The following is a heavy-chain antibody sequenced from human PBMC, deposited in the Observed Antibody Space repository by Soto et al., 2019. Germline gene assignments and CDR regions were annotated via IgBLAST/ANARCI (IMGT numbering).Heavy chain of an antibody. CDR2: IIPIFGTA. V-gene: IGHV1-69*13. J-gene: IGHJ6*02. CDR3: AGVSYFISGYDYCGMDF. Sequence: ASVQVSCKASGGTFSSYAISWVRQAPRQGLEWMGGIIPIFGTANYARKFQGRVTITADESTSTAYMELSSLSSEDTAVYYCAGVSYFISGYDYCGMDFWGQGTMVTVSS. CDR1: GGTFSSYA. D-gene: IGHD3-16*02.